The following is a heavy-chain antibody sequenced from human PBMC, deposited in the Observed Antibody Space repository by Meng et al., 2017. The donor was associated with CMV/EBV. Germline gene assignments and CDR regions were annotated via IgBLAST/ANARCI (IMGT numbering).Heavy chain of an antibody. Sequence: ASVKVSCKASGYTFTGYYMHWVRQAPGQGLEWMGWINPNSGGTNYAQKFQGRVTMTRDTSISTAYMELSRLRSGDTAVYYCARGPAFSYDFWSGYYPGDYYYGMDVWGQGTTVTVSS. CDR1: GYTFTGYY. V-gene: IGHV1-2*02. CDR3: ARGPAFSYDFWSGYYPGDYYYGMDV. D-gene: IGHD3-3*01. CDR2: INPNSGGT. J-gene: IGHJ6*02.